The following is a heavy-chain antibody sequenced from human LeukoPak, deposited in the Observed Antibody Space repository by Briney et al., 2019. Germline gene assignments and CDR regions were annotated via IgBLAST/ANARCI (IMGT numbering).Heavy chain of an antibody. V-gene: IGHV4-59*10. D-gene: IGHD3-9*01. Sequence: SETLSLTCAVYGGSFSSYYWGWIRQPPGKGLEWIGRIYTSGSTNYNPSLKSRVTISVDTSKNQFSLKLSSVTAADTAVYYCARGTGGTWYYDILTGYPYYFDYWGQGTLVTVSS. J-gene: IGHJ4*02. CDR3: ARGTGGTWYYDILTGYPYYFDY. CDR2: IYTSGST. CDR1: GGSFSSYY.